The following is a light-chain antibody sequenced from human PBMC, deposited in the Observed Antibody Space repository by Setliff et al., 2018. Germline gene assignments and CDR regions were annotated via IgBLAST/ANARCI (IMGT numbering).Light chain of an antibody. V-gene: IGLV2-14*01. CDR2: EVF. CDR3: SSYTTRTTLDV. Sequence: QSALTQPASVSGSPGQSITISCAGSNSDIGGHNYVSWFQQHPGKAPKLMIYEVFNRPSGVSDRFSGSKSGNTASLTISGLQAEDEADYYCSSYTTRTTLDVFGTGTKVTVL. CDR1: NSDIGGHNY. J-gene: IGLJ1*01.